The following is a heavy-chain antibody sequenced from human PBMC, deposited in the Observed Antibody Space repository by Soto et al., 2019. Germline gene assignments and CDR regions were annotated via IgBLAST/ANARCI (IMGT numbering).Heavy chain of an antibody. V-gene: IGHV3-30-3*01. D-gene: IGHD6-13*01. CDR2: ISYDGSNK. J-gene: IGHJ4*02. CDR1: GFTFSSYA. Sequence: QVQLVESGGGVVQPGRSLRLSCAASGFTFSSYAMHWVRQAPGKGLEWVAVISYDGSNKYYADSVKGRFTISRDNSKNTLYLQMNSLRAEDTAVYYCARFIAAAGTGAFDYWGQGTLVTVSS. CDR3: ARFIAAAGTGAFDY.